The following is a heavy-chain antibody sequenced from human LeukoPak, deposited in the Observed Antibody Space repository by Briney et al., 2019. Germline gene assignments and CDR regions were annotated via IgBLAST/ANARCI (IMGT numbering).Heavy chain of an antibody. CDR1: GFTVSSNY. CDR2: IYSGGST. V-gene: IGHV3-66*01. J-gene: IGHJ4*02. D-gene: IGHD3-22*01. Sequence: GGSLRLSCAASGFTVSSNYMSWVRQAPGKGLGWVSVIYSGGSTYYADSVKGRFTTSRDNSKNTLYLQMNSLRAEDTAVYYCARGDPYYYDSSGYHPLDYWGQGTLVTVSS. CDR3: ARGDPYYYDSSGYHPLDY.